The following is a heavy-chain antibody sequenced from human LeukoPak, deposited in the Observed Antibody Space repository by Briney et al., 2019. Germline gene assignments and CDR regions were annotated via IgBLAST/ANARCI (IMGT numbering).Heavy chain of an antibody. D-gene: IGHD3-22*01. CDR2: INPSGGST. Sequence: GASVKLSCKASGGTLITHIISWVRQAPGQGLEWMGIINPSGGSTSYAQKFQGRVTMTRDTSTSTVYMELSSLRADDTAMYYCAKAYYYDSSVSLGDYWGQGTLVTVSS. CDR3: AKAYYYDSSVSLGDY. CDR1: GGTLITHI. J-gene: IGHJ4*02. V-gene: IGHV1-46*01.